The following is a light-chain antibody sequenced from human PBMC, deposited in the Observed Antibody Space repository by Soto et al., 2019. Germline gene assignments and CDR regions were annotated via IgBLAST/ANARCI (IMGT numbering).Light chain of an antibody. J-gene: IGLJ1*01. CDR1: SSNIGNNY. CDR3: GTWDSSLSALYV. CDR2: DNN. Sequence: QSVLTQPPSVSAAPGQKVTISCSGSSSNIGNNYVSWYQQLPGTAPKLLIYDNNKRPSGIPDRFSGSKSGTSATLGITGLQTGDEADYYCGTWDSSLSALYVFGNGTKVTVL. V-gene: IGLV1-51*01.